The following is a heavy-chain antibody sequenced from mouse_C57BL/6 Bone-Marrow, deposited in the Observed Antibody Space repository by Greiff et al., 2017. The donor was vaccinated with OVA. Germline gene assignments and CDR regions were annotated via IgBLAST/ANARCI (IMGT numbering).Heavy chain of an antibody. J-gene: IGHJ3*01. CDR1: GFNIKNTY. V-gene: IGHV14-3*01. CDR3: ARSGDGYYLFAY. CDR2: IDPANGNN. D-gene: IGHD2-3*01. Sequence: EVKLVESVAELVRPGASVKLSCTASGFNIKNTYMHWVKQRPEQGLEWIGRIDPANGNNKYAPKFQGKATITADTSSITAYLQLSSLTSEDTAIYYCARSGDGYYLFAYWGQGTLVTVSA.